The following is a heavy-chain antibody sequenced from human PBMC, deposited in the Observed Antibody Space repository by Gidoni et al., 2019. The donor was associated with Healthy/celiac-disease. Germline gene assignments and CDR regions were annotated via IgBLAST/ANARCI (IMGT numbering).Heavy chain of an antibody. CDR3: AKDRVAVAGLFDP. J-gene: IGHJ5*02. V-gene: IGHV3-30*18. D-gene: IGHD6-19*01. CDR2: ISYDGSNK. Sequence: QVQLVESGGGVVQPGRSLRLSCAASGVTFSSYGMHWVRQAPGKGLEWLAVISYDGSNKYYADSVKGRFTISRDNSKNTLYLQMNSLRAEDTAVYYCAKDRVAVAGLFDPWGQGTLVTVSS. CDR1: GVTFSSYG.